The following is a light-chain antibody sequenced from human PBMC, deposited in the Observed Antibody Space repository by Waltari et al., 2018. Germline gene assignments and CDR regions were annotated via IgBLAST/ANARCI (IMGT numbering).Light chain of an antibody. Sequence: QTVVTQERSQAVSPGGTVTLTCAFSSGAPPTTPYTTWYQQTPGQAPRTLVYKANARSSGVPDRFSGFILGNTAALTITGAQADDESDYYCALYMGSGIWVFGGGTRLTVL. CDR3: ALYMGSGIWV. CDR1: SGAPPTTPY. J-gene: IGLJ3*02. V-gene: IGLV8-61*01. CDR2: KAN.